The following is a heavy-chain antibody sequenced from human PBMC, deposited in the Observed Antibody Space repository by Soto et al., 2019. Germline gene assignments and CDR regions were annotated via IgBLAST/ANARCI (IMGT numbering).Heavy chain of an antibody. D-gene: IGHD2-2*01. CDR2: IIPIFGTA. Sequence: QVQLVQSGAEVKKPGSSVKVSCKASGGTFSSYAISWVRQAPGQGLEWMGGIIPIFGTANYAQKFQGRVTITADASTSTAYMELSSLRSEDTAVYYCARATDCSSTSCYYGWFDPWGQGTLVTVSS. J-gene: IGHJ5*02. CDR1: GGTFSSYA. CDR3: ARATDCSSTSCYYGWFDP. V-gene: IGHV1-69*01.